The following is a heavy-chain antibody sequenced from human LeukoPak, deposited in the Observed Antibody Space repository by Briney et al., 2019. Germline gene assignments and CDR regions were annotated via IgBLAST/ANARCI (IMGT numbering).Heavy chain of an antibody. CDR3: ARHADYDYVWGSYPRDAFDI. CDR2: IYYSGST. D-gene: IGHD3-16*02. CDR1: GGSISSGDYY. Sequence: SQTLSLTCTVSGGSISSGDYYWSWIRQPPGKGLEWIGSIYYSGSTYYNPSLKSRVTISVDTSKNQFSLKLSSVTAADTAVYYCARHADYDYVWGSYPRDAFDIWGQGTMVTVSS. V-gene: IGHV4-39*01. J-gene: IGHJ3*02.